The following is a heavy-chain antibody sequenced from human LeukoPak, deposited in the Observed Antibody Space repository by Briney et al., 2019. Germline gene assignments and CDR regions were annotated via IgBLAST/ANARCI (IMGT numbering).Heavy chain of an antibody. CDR1: GFTFSSYA. V-gene: IGHV3-30-3*01. Sequence: PGGSLRLSCAASGFTFSSYAMHWVRRAPGKGLEWVAVISYDGSNKYYADSVKGRFTISRDNSKNTLYLQMNSLRAEDTAVYYCARSYCSLCYFDYWGQGTLVTVSS. CDR2: ISYDGSNK. J-gene: IGHJ4*02. D-gene: IGHD1-26*01. CDR3: ARSYCSLCYFDY.